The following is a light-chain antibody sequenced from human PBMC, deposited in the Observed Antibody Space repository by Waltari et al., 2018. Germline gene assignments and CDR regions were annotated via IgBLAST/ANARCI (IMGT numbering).Light chain of an antibody. J-gene: IGKJ1*01. CDR3: QQYNSYSWT. V-gene: IGKV1-5*03. CDR2: KGS. Sequence: DIQMTQSPSTMYASVGDRVTITCRASQSISYWLAWFQQKPGKVPKLLIYKGSNLESGVPSRFSGSGSGTEFTLTISDLQSEDFATYYCQQYNSYSWTFGQGTKVEI. CDR1: QSISYW.